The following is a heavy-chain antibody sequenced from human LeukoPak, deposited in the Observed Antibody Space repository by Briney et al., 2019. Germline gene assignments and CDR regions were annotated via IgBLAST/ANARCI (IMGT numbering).Heavy chain of an antibody. CDR2: ISAYNGNT. D-gene: IGHD3-22*01. V-gene: IGHV1-18*01. CDR3: ARSGAYYYDSSGYYAVGY. J-gene: IGHJ4*02. CDR1: GYTFTSYG. Sequence: GASVKVSCKASGYTFTSYGISWVRQAPGQGLEWMGWISAYNGNTNYAQKPQGRVTMTTDTSTSTAYMELRSLRSDDTAVYYCARSGAYYYDSSGYYAVGYWGQGTLVTVSS.